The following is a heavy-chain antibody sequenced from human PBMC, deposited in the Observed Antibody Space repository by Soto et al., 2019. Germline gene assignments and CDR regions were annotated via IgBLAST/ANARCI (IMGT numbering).Heavy chain of an antibody. CDR2: VIPIFGTA. CDR1: GGTFSSYA. V-gene: IGHV1-69*06. CDR3: ARNLVGATFDY. Sequence: SVKVSCKASGGTFSSYAISWVRQAPGQGLEWMGGVIPIFGTANYAQKFQGRVTITADKSTSTAYMELSSLRSEDTAVYYCARNLVGATFDYWGQGTLVTVSS. D-gene: IGHD1-26*01. J-gene: IGHJ4*02.